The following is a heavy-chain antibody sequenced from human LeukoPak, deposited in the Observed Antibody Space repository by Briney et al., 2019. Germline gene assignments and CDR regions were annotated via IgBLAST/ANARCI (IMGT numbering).Heavy chain of an antibody. CDR3: ARDRGNYYGKGTFEY. CDR1: GFTFRSYG. CDR2: IRYDGNNK. D-gene: IGHD3-10*01. J-gene: IGHJ4*02. Sequence: GGSLRLSCAASGFTFRSYGMHWVRQAPGKGLEWVAFIRYDGNNKYYADSVKGRFTISRDNSKNTLFLQTNSLRAEDTAVYYCARDRGNYYGKGTFEYWGQGTLVTVSS. V-gene: IGHV3-30*02.